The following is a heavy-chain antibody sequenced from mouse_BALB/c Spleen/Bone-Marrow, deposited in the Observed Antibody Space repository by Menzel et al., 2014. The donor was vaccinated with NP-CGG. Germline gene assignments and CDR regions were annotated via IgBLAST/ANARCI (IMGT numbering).Heavy chain of an antibody. V-gene: IGHV5-4*02. CDR2: ISDGGSYT. J-gene: IGHJ3*01. D-gene: IGHD1-2*01. Sequence: EVQGVESGGNLVKPGGSLELSCAASGFTFSDYYMYWVRQTPEKRLEWVATISDGGSYTYYPDSVKGRFTISRDNAKNSLYLQMNSLKSEDSAMYYCARGGAHYYGRGFTYWGQGTLVTVSA. CDR1: GFTFSDYY. CDR3: ARGGAHYYGRGFTY.